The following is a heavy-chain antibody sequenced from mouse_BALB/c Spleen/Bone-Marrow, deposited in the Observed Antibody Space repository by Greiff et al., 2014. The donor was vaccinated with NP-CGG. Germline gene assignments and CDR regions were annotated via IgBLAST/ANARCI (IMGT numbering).Heavy chain of an antibody. J-gene: IGHJ1*01. D-gene: IGHD2-14*01. CDR1: RYTFTDYN. CDR3: ARFRYDWYFDV. Sequence: EVQLQQSGPELVKPGASVKISCKASRYTFTDYNMHWVKQSHGKSLEWIGYIYPYNGGTGYNQKFKSKATLTVDNSSSTAYMELRSLTSEDSAVYYCARFRYDWYFDVWGAGTTVTVSS. CDR2: IYPYNGGT. V-gene: IGHV1S29*02.